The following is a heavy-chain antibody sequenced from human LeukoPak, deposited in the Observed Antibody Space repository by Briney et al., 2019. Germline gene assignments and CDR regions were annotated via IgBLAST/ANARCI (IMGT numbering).Heavy chain of an antibody. Sequence: GGSLRLSCAASGFTFSDYYMSWIRQAPGKGLEWVSYISSSGNTKYYADSVKGRLTISRDNAKNSLYLQMNSLRADDAAVYYCARDGGSAWFFRYWGQGTLVTVSS. CDR3: ARDGGSAWFFRY. CDR2: ISSSGNTK. V-gene: IGHV3-11*04. CDR1: GFTFSDYY. J-gene: IGHJ4*02. D-gene: IGHD6-19*01.